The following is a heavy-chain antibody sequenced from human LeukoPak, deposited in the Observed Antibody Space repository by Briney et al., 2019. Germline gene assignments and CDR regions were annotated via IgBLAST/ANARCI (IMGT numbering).Heavy chain of an antibody. CDR1: GFTFSSYA. D-gene: IGHD1-14*01. J-gene: IGHJ3*02. CDR3: ARRRKVGREDDAVDI. Sequence: GGSLRLSCAASGFTFSSYAMHWVRQAPGKGLEWVAVVSFDETNKLYADSVKGRFTISRDNSKNTLYLEMNNLRPEDTAVYYCARRRKVGREDDAVDIWGQGTMVTVAS. CDR2: VSFDETNK. V-gene: IGHV3-30-3*01.